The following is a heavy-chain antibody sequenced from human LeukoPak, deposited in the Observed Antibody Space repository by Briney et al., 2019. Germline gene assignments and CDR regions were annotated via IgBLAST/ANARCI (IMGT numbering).Heavy chain of an antibody. CDR1: GGSISSYL. Sequence: PSETLSLTCTGSGGSISSYLWSWIRQPPGKGLEWIEYVSYSGNTNYNPSLKSRVTTSVDTSKNQFSLKVSSVTAADTAVYYCARGRTQRDHYFDYWGQGTLVTVSS. J-gene: IGHJ4*02. D-gene: IGHD2-2*01. CDR2: VSYSGNT. CDR3: ARGRTQRDHYFDY. V-gene: IGHV4-59*01.